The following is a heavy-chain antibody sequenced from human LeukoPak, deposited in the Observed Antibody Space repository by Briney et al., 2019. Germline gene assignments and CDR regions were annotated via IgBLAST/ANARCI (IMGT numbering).Heavy chain of an antibody. V-gene: IGHV4-39*07. D-gene: IGHD3-22*01. J-gene: IGHJ5*02. CDR2: IYYSGST. CDR3: ARDYDSSGYNWFDP. CDR1: GGSISSSSYY. Sequence: ASETLSLTCTVSGGSISSSSYYWGWIRQPPGKGLEWIGSIYYSGSTYYNPSLKSRVTISVDTSKNQFSLKLSSVTAADTAVYYCARDYDSSGYNWFDPWGQGTLVTVSS.